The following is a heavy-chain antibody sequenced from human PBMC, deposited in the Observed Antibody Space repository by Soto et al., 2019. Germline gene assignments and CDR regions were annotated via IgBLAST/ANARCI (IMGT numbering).Heavy chain of an antibody. CDR3: ARFTSGWYDQRLYNWFDR. Sequence: SETLSLTCTVSGGSICNYYWSWIRQPPGKGLEWIGDIYYSGITNYNPSLKSRVTISIDTSKNQFSLKLSSVTAADTAVYYCARFTSGWYDQRLYNWFDRWGQGTQVTVSS. V-gene: IGHV4-59*01. CDR2: IYYSGIT. CDR1: GGSICNYY. J-gene: IGHJ5*01. D-gene: IGHD6-19*01.